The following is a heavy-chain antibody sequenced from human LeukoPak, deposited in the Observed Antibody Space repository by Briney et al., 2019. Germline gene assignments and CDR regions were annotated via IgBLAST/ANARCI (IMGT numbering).Heavy chain of an antibody. CDR1: GGSISSGGYY. CDR3: ASRMATPYYFDY. Sequence: SETLSLTCTVSGGSISSGGYYWSWSRQHPGKGLEWIGYIYYSGSTYYNPSLKSRVTISVDTSKNQFSLKLSSVTAADTAVYYCASRMATPYYFDYWGQGTLVTVSS. V-gene: IGHV4-31*03. J-gene: IGHJ4*02. D-gene: IGHD5-24*01. CDR2: IYYSGST.